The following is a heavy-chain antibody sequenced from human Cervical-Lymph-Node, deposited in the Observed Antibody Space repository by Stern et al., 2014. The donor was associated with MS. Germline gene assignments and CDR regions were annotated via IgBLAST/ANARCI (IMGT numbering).Heavy chain of an antibody. CDR2: MYHTGDS. CDR1: GGSISSGGYY. CDR3: ASRDGK. J-gene: IGHJ4*02. V-gene: IGHV4-31*03. Sequence: QVQLQESGPGLVKPEQTLSLTCNVSGGSISSGGYYWSWIRQRPGEGLEWIGYMYHTGDSYYNPSLKSRISISGDTSKNQVSLKLTSVTAADTGVYYCASRDGKWGQGTLVTVSS. D-gene: IGHD5-24*01.